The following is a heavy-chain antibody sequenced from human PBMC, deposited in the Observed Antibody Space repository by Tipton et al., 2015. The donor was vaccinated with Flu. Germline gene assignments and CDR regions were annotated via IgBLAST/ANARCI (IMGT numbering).Heavy chain of an antibody. CDR1: GGSISSSSYY. CDR3: ARQPRLRVRFLEWLSSYFDY. V-gene: IGHV4-39*01. J-gene: IGHJ4*02. CDR2: INHSGST. D-gene: IGHD3-3*01. Sequence: TLSLTCTVSGGSISSSSYYWGWIRQPPGKGLEWLGEINHSGSTNYNPSLKSRVTISVDTSKNQFSLKLSSVTAADTAVYYCARQPRLRVRFLEWLSSYFDYWGQGTLVTVSS.